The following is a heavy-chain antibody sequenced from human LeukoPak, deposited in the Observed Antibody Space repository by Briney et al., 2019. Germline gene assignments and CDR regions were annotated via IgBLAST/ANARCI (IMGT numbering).Heavy chain of an antibody. CDR1: GGSIAGTSFY. J-gene: IGHJ5*02. CDR2: IYTSGST. V-gene: IGHV4-61*02. D-gene: IGHD3-10*01. CDR3: ARGGYYGSGNDFRFDP. Sequence: SETLSLTCTVSGGSIAGTSFYWSWIRQPAGKGLEWIGRIYTSGSTNYNPSLKSRVTISVETSKNQFSLKLKSVTAADTAVYYCARGGYYGSGNDFRFDPWGQGTLVTVSS.